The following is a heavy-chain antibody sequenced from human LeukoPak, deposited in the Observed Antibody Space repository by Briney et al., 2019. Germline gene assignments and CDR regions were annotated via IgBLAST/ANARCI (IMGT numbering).Heavy chain of an antibody. V-gene: IGHV1-2*02. CDR3: TIESGYYYYYMDV. CDR2: INPNSGGT. Sequence: GASAKVSCKASGYTFTGYYMHWVRQAPAQGLEWMGWINPNSGGTNYAQKFQGRVTMTRDTSISTAYMELSRLRSDDTAVYYCTIESGYYYYYMDVWGKGTTVTVSS. J-gene: IGHJ6*03. CDR1: GYTFTGYY.